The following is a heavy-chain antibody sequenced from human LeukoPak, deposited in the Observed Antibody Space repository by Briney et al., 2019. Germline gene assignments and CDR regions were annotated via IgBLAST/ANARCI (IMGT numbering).Heavy chain of an antibody. J-gene: IGHJ6*02. CDR3: ARGRSHYYYYYGMDV. V-gene: IGHV5-51*01. CDR1: GYSFITYW. CDR2: IYPGDSDT. Sequence: GESLKISCKGSGYSFITYWIGWVREMPGKGLEWMGIIYPGDSDTRYSPSFQGQVTISADKSIRNAYLQWSSLKASDTAMYYCARGRSHYYYYYGMDVWGQGTTVTVSS.